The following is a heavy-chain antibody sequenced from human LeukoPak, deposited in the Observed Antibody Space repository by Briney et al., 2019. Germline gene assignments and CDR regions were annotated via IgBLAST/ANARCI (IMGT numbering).Heavy chain of an antibody. D-gene: IGHD2-21*02. CDR1: GFTFSSHW. Sequence: SGGSLRLSCAASGFTFSSHWMHWVRQAPGKGLVWVSRISYDGSSTTYADSVKGRFTISRDNAKNTLYLQMNSLRAEDMAVYYCARAASCGGDCSSSYLQHWGQGTLVTVSS. CDR3: ARAASCGGDCSSSYLQH. CDR2: ISYDGSST. V-gene: IGHV3-74*01. J-gene: IGHJ1*01.